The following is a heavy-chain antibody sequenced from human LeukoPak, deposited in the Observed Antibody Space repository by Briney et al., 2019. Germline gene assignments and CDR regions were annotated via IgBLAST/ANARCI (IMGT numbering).Heavy chain of an antibody. Sequence: GESPKISCKGSGYSFTSYWIGWVRQMPGKGLEWMGIIYPGDSDTRYSPSFQGQVTISADKSISTAYLQWSSLKASDTAMYYCARLTMVRGVIKHFDYWGQGTLVTVSS. V-gene: IGHV5-51*01. CDR2: IYPGDSDT. CDR1: GYSFTSYW. J-gene: IGHJ4*02. D-gene: IGHD3-10*01. CDR3: ARLTMVRGVIKHFDY.